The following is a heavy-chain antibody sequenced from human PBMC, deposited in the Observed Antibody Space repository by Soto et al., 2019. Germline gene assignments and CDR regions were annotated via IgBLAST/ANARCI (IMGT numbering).Heavy chain of an antibody. CDR2: IYHSGST. V-gene: IGHV4-59*01. Sequence: SETLSLTCTVSGGSISSYYWSWIRQPPGKGLEWIGYIYHSGSTNYNPSLKSRVTISIDTSKNQFSLNLRSVTAADTALYYCAREIQARYYYYFMDVWGKGTPVTVSS. J-gene: IGHJ6*03. CDR3: AREIQARYYYYFMDV. D-gene: IGHD5-18*01. CDR1: GGSISSYY.